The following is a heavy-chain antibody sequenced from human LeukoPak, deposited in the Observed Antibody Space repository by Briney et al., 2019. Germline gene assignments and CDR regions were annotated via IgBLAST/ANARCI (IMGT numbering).Heavy chain of an antibody. Sequence: GGSLRLSCAASGFTFSSYAMSWVRQAPGKGLEWVSAISGSGGSTYYADSVKGRFTISRDNSKNTLYLQMNSLRAEDTAVYYCASLIAVAGRGGYWGQGTLVTVSS. V-gene: IGHV3-23*01. CDR1: GFTFSSYA. CDR3: ASLIAVAGRGGY. D-gene: IGHD6-19*01. CDR2: ISGSGGST. J-gene: IGHJ4*02.